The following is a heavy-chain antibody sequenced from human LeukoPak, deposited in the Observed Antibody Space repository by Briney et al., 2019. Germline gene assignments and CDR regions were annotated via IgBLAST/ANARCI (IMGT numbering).Heavy chain of an antibody. CDR1: GGTFSSYA. CDR3: ARSRGDMVRGANYYYYMDV. J-gene: IGHJ6*03. Sequence: ASVKVSCKASGGTFSSYAISWVRQAPGQGLEWMGGIIPIFGTANYAQKFQGRVTITADESTSTAYMELGSLRSEDTAVYYCARSRGDMVRGANYYYYMDVWGKGTTVTISS. CDR2: IIPIFGTA. V-gene: IGHV1-69*13. D-gene: IGHD3-10*01.